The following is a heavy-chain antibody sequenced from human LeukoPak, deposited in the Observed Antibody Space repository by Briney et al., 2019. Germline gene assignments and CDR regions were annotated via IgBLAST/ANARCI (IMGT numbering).Heavy chain of an antibody. CDR3: ANSAGIAAAGYYFDY. CDR2: ISGSGGST. Sequence: GGSLRLSCAASGFAFSSYAMSWVRQAPGKGLEWVSAISGSGGSTYYADSVKGRFTISRDNSKNTLYLQMNSLRAEDTAVYYCANSAGIAAAGYYFDYWGQGTLVTVSS. J-gene: IGHJ4*02. V-gene: IGHV3-23*01. D-gene: IGHD6-13*01. CDR1: GFAFSSYA.